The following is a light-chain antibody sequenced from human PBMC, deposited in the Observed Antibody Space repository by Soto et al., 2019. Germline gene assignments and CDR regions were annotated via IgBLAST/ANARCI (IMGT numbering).Light chain of an antibody. CDR2: DAS. Sequence: EIVLTQSPATLSLSPGERATLSCRASQSIGLAIAWYQHKPGQVPRLLIFDASQRATGIPARFRGSGSGTDFTLSISSLEPEDFAVYYCQQRTDRPPWTFGQGTKVDI. V-gene: IGKV3-11*01. J-gene: IGKJ1*01. CDR3: QQRTDRPPWT. CDR1: QSIGLA.